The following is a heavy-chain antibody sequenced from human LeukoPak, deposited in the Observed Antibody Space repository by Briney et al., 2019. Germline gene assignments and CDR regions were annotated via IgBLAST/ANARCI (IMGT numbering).Heavy chain of an antibody. Sequence: GGSLRLSCAVSGFTFSDYGMNWVRQAPGKGLEWDSYISNSGSTTFFADSVKGRFTISRDNGKNSLYLQMNSLRAEDTAVYYCARQMRRGRGSYFYFDYWGQGTLVTVSS. CDR2: ISNSGSTT. V-gene: IGHV3-48*03. CDR1: GFTFSDYG. J-gene: IGHJ4*02. D-gene: IGHD1-26*01. CDR3: ARQMRRGRGSYFYFDY.